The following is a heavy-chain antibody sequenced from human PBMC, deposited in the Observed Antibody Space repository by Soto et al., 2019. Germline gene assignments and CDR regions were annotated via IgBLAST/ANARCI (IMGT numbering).Heavy chain of an antibody. CDR2: ISGSGGST. D-gene: IGHD3-10*01. J-gene: IGHJ4*02. CDR1: GFTFISYA. Sequence: GGSLRLSCAAYGFTFISYAMSWVRQAPGKGMEWVSAISGSGGSTYYADSVTGRFTISRDNSKNTLYLQMNSLRAEDTAVYYCAKGHKSVRGVTPSYVDYWGQGTLVTVSS. CDR3: AKGHKSVRGVTPSYVDY. V-gene: IGHV3-23*01.